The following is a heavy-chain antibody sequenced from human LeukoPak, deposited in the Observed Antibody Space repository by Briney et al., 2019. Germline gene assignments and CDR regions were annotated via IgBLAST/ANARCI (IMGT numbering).Heavy chain of an antibody. Sequence: GGSVKVSCKASGYTFTSYGISWVRQAPGQGLEWMGWISAYNGNTNYAQKLQGRVTMTTDTSTSTAYMELRSLRSDDTAVYYCARDKAYYYDSSGYPDAFDIWGQGTMVTVS. V-gene: IGHV1-18*01. CDR3: ARDKAYYYDSSGYPDAFDI. CDR1: GYTFTSYG. D-gene: IGHD3-22*01. J-gene: IGHJ3*02. CDR2: ISAYNGNT.